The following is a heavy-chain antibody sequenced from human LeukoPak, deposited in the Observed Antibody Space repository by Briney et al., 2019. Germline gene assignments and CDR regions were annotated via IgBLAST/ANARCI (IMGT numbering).Heavy chain of an antibody. CDR2: ISGYNDDT. Sequence: ASVKVSCKASGYTVSNFGISWVGQAPGQGLEWMGWISGYNDDTHYAQKFQGRGTMTTDTSTNTAYMDLRSLRSDDTAMYYCAKDFYNSGGRWYDCFDIWGQGTMVTVSS. V-gene: IGHV1-18*01. J-gene: IGHJ3*02. D-gene: IGHD2-15*01. CDR3: AKDFYNSGGRWYDCFDI. CDR1: GYTVSNFG.